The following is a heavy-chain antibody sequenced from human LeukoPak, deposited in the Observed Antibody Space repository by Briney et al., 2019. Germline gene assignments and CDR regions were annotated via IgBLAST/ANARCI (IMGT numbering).Heavy chain of an antibody. J-gene: IGHJ4*02. D-gene: IGHD6-6*01. V-gene: IGHV4-30-2*01. Sequence: PSQTLSLTCTVSGGSIGSGGYYWSWTRQPPGKGLEWIGYIYHSGSTYYNPSLKSRVTISVDRSKNQFSLKLSSVTAADTAVYYCASASIAASYFDYWGQGTLVTVSS. CDR3: ASASIAASYFDY. CDR1: GGSIGSGGYY. CDR2: IYHSGST.